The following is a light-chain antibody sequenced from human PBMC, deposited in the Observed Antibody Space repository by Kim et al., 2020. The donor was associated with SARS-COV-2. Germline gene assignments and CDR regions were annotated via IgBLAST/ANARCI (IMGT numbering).Light chain of an antibody. CDR2: GAS. J-gene: IGKJ5*01. Sequence: ASVGDRVPTARRASQDIGNDLGWYHQNTGRAPKRLIYGASNLQSGVPSRFSGSVSETEFTLTINSLQPEDFATYFCLQHRTYPITFGQGTRLEIK. V-gene: IGKV1-17*01. CDR1: QDIGND. CDR3: LQHRTYPIT.